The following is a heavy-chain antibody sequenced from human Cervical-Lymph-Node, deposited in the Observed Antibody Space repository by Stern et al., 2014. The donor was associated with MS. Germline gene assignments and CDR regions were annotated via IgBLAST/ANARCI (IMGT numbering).Heavy chain of an antibody. D-gene: IGHD2-2*01. Sequence: AQLQESGPGLVKPSQTLSLTCTVSGGSISSDNYYWTWIRPHPGKGLEWIGHIYYSGTTYYNPSLKSRVSITVDTSKNLFSLRLSSVTAADTAVYYCARDHFTTSLDVWGHGTTVTVS. CDR2: IYYSGTT. J-gene: IGHJ6*02. CDR3: ARDHFTTSLDV. V-gene: IGHV4-31*03. CDR1: GGSISSDNYY.